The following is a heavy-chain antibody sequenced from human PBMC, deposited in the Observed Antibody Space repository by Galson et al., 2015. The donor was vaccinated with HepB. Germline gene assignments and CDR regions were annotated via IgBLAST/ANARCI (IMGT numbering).Heavy chain of an antibody. Sequence: ETLSLTCAVYGGSFSGYYWSWIRQPPGKGLEWIGEINHSGSTNYNPSLKNRVTISVDTSKNQFSLKLSSVTAADTAVYYCARGSCSSTSCYRRNAFDIWGQGTMVTVSS. CDR3: ARGSCSSTSCYRRNAFDI. V-gene: IGHV4-34*01. J-gene: IGHJ3*02. CDR1: GGSFSGYY. CDR2: INHSGST. D-gene: IGHD2-2*01.